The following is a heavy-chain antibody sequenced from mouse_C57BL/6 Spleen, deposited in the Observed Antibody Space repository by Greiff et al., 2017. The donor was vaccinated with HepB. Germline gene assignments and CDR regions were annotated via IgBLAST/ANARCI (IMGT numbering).Heavy chain of an antibody. J-gene: IGHJ4*01. CDR2: INPSNGGT. Sequence: QVQLQQPGTELVKPGASVKLSCKASGYTFTSYWMHWVKQRPGQGLEWIGNINPSNGGTNYNEKFKSKATLTVDKSSSTAYMQLSSLTSEDSAVYYCARSGQLRLRKSPLSYAMDYWGQGTSVSVSS. V-gene: IGHV1-53*01. CDR3: ARSGQLRLRKSPLSYAMDY. D-gene: IGHD3-2*02. CDR1: GYTFTSYW.